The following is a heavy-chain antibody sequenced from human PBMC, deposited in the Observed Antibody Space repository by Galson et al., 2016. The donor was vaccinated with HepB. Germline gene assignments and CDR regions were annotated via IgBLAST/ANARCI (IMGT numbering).Heavy chain of an antibody. J-gene: IGHJ4*02. Sequence: SLRLSCAASGFTVGNNYMIWVRQAPGKGLEWVSLIYSGGRTSYADSVKGRFTISRDSSKNTLYPQMSSLRVEDTAIYYCASQQLWPSFDYWGQGTPVTVAS. CDR1: GFTVGNNY. D-gene: IGHD5-18*01. CDR2: IYSGGRT. CDR3: ASQQLWPSFDY. V-gene: IGHV3-53*01.